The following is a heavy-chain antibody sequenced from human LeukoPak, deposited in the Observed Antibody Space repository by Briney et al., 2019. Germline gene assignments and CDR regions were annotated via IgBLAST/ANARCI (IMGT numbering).Heavy chain of an antibody. CDR2: ISWNSGNI. Sequence: GGSLRPSCAGSGFTFDDYAMHWVRQTPGKGLEWVSGISWNSGNIAYADFVGGRFTISRDNVKNSLSLQMNSLSDEDTAVYYCAKDAYGGATFFYYMDVWGKGTTVTVSS. V-gene: IGHV3-9*01. CDR1: GFTFDDYA. CDR3: AKDAYGGATFFYYMDV. D-gene: IGHD2/OR15-2a*01. J-gene: IGHJ6*03.